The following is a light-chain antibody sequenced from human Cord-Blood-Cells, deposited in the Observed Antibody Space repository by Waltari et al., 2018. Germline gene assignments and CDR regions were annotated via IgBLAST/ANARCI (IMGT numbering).Light chain of an antibody. CDR2: AAS. V-gene: IGKV1-39*01. J-gene: IGKJ2*01. Sequence: DIQMTQSPSSLSASVVDRVTITCRANQSISSYLNWYQQKPGKAPKLLIYAASSLQSGVPSRFSGSGSGTDVTLTISSLQPEDFATYYCQQSYSTPYTFGQGTKLEIK. CDR3: QQSYSTPYT. CDR1: QSISSY.